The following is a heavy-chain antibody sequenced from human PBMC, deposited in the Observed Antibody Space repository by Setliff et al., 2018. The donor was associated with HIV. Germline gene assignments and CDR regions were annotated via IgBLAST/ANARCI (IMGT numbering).Heavy chain of an antibody. D-gene: IGHD2-21*01. V-gene: IGHV1-69*13. CDR1: GGTFSTFG. CDR3: AFDPGADGYPSGYGLYI. J-gene: IGHJ3*02. Sequence: SVKVSCKTSGGTFSTFGIRWVRQAPGQGLEWMGGIIPIFGTANYAQNFQGRVTITADESTPTAYMELSSLRTEDTAVYYCAFDPGADGYPSGYGLYIWGQGTMVTVPS. CDR2: IIPIFGTA.